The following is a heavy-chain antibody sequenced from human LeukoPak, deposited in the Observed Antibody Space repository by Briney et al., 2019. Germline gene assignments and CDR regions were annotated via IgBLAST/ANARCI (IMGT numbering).Heavy chain of an antibody. D-gene: IGHD2-15*01. Sequence: SETLSLTCTVSGGSISSSSYYWGWIRQPPGKGLEWIGSTYYSGSTYYNPSLKSRVTISVDTSKNQFSLKLSSVTAADTAVYYCARGHGSCSGGSCYYGVLVGWFDPWGQGTLVTVSS. CDR2: TYYSGST. J-gene: IGHJ5*02. CDR3: ARGHGSCSGGSCYYGVLVGWFDP. CDR1: GGSISSSSYY. V-gene: IGHV4-39*07.